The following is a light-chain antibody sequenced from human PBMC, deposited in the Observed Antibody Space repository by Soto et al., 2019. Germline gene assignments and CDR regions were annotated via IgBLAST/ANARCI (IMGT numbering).Light chain of an antibody. J-gene: IGLJ3*02. CDR3: QSYDSSLSVSV. CDR2: GNS. V-gene: IGLV1-40*01. Sequence: QSVLTQPPSVSGAPGLRVAISCTGSSSNIGAGYDVHWYQHLPGTAPKLLIYGNSNRPSGVPDRFSGSKSGTSASLSITGLQAEDEADYYCQSYDSSLSVSVFGGGTKLTVL. CDR1: SSNIGAGYD.